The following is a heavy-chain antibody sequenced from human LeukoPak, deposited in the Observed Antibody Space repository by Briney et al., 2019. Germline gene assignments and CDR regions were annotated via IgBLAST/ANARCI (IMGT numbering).Heavy chain of an antibody. CDR2: ISSSSSYI. CDR3: ARSRDSSGYYYFDY. Sequence: GGSLRLSCAASGFTFSSYSMTWVRQAPGKGLEWVSSISSSSSYIYYADSVKGRFTISRDNAKNSLYLQMNSLRAEDTAVYYCARSRDSSGYYYFDYWGQGTLVTVSS. J-gene: IGHJ4*02. D-gene: IGHD3-22*01. V-gene: IGHV3-21*01. CDR1: GFTFSSYS.